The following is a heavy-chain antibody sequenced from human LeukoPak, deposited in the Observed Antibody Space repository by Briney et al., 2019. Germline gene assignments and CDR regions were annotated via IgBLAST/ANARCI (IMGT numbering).Heavy chain of an antibody. CDR1: GFTFSTYG. CDR3: AKDQTPMDSGTYGFDY. J-gene: IGHJ4*02. CDR2: IHYDGTNK. V-gene: IGHV3-30*02. D-gene: IGHD1-26*01. Sequence: GGPLRLSCASSGFTFSTYGLQWVRQAPGRGVVGVTAIHYDGTNKYYAEAVKGRFTISRDNSKNQLSLQMNSLRAEDTALYYCAKDQTPMDSGTYGFDYWGQGTLVTVSS.